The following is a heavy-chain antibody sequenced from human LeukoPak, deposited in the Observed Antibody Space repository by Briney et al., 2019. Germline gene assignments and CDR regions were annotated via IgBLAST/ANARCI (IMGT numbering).Heavy chain of an antibody. CDR2: IYYSGST. Sequence: SETLSLTCTVSDASISSSSYYWGWIRQPPGKGLEWIGSIYYSGSTNYNPSLKSRVTISVEMSKNQFSLKLSSVTAADTAVYYCARGVREQQLVYNWFDPWGQGTLVTVSS. CDR1: DASISSSSYY. V-gene: IGHV4-39*07. CDR3: ARGVREQQLVYNWFDP. D-gene: IGHD6-13*01. J-gene: IGHJ5*02.